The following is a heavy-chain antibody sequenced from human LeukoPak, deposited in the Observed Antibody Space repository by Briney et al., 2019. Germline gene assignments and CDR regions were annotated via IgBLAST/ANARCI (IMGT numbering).Heavy chain of an antibody. Sequence: PGGSLRLSCAASGFTFSRYWMSWVRQAPGKGLEWVGFIRSKAYGGTTEYAASVKGRFTISRDDSKSIAYLQMNSLKTEDTAVYYCTTYYYGSGSYYWGQGTLVTVSS. D-gene: IGHD3-10*01. J-gene: IGHJ4*02. V-gene: IGHV3-49*04. CDR3: TTYYYGSGSYY. CDR2: IRSKAYGGTT. CDR1: GFTFSRYW.